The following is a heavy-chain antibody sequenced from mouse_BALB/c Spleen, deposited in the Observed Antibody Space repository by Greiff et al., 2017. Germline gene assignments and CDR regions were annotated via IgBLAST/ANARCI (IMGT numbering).Heavy chain of an antibody. Sequence: QVQLQQSGAELVRPGTSVKVSCKASGYAFTNYLIEWVKQRPGQGLEWIGVINPGSGGTNYNEKFKGKATLTADKSSSTAYMQLSSLTSDDSAVYFCATSMITTWFAYWGQGTLVTVSA. J-gene: IGHJ3*01. V-gene: IGHV1-54*01. CDR1: GYAFTNYL. CDR2: INPGSGGT. CDR3: ATSMITTWFAY. D-gene: IGHD2-4*01.